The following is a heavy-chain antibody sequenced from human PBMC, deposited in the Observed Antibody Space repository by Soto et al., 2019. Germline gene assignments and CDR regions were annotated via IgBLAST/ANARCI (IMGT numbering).Heavy chain of an antibody. V-gene: IGHV1-69*13. CDR1: GGTFSSYA. Sequence: GASVKVSCKASGGTFSSYASSWVRQAPGQGLEWMGGIIPIFGTANYAQKFQGRVTITADEPTSTAYMELSSLRSEDTAVYYCARDWAGLYYYYGMDVWGQGTTVTVSS. CDR3: ARDWAGLYYYYGMDV. D-gene: IGHD6-19*01. CDR2: IIPIFGTA. J-gene: IGHJ6*02.